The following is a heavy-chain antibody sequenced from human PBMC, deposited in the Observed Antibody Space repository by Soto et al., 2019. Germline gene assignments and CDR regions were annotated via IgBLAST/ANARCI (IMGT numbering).Heavy chain of an antibody. V-gene: IGHV4-59*01. CDR3: ARGAPVQLWAFDY. D-gene: IGHD5-18*01. J-gene: IGHJ4*02. CDR2: VSYSGGP. CDR1: GASISSYF. Sequence: XATLSLTFTVCGASISSYFWSGIRQPPGKGLEWVAYVSYSGGPHYNPSLQSRVTMSVDTSKSQFSLEVTSLTAADTAVYYCARGAPVQLWAFDYWGQGSLVTVSS.